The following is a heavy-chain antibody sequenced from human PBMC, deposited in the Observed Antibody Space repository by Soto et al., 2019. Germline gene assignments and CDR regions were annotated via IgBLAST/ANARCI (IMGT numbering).Heavy chain of an antibody. CDR2: ISAYNGNT. D-gene: IGHD2-21*02. V-gene: IGHV1-18*04. CDR3: ARTRGVVTAILDACDI. CDR1: GYTFTSYG. J-gene: IGHJ3*02. Sequence: ASVKVSCKASGYTFTSYGISWVRQAPGQGLEWMGWISAYNGNTNYAQKLQGRVTMTTDTSTSTAYMELRSLRSDDTAVYYCARTRGVVTAILDACDIWGQGTIVTVSS.